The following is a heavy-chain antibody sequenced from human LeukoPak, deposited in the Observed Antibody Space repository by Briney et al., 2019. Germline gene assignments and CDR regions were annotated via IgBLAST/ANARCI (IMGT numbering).Heavy chain of an antibody. Sequence: GGSLRLSCAASGFTFSSYSMNWVRQAPGKGLEWVSYISSSSSTIYYADSVKGRFTISRDNAKNSLYLQMNSLRAEDTAVYYCARTLVGATRPYYLDYWGQGTLVTVSS. V-gene: IGHV3-48*01. CDR3: ARTLVGATRPYYLDY. J-gene: IGHJ4*02. D-gene: IGHD1-26*01. CDR1: GFTFSSYS. CDR2: ISSSSSTI.